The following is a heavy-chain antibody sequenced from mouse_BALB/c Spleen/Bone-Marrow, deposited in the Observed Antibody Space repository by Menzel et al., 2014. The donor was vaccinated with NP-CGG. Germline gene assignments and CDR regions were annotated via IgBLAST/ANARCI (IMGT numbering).Heavy chain of an antibody. Sequence: VKLVDSGAELVKPGTSVKMSCKASGYTFTTYWMHWVKQRPGQGLEWIGHIYPGSDSTNYNEKFKSRATLTVDTSSSTAYMQLSSLTSEDSAVYYCVRGELLAYWGQGTTLTVSP. CDR3: VRGELLAY. CDR2: IYPGSDST. J-gene: IGHJ2*01. V-gene: IGHV1-55*01. CDR1: GYTFTTYW.